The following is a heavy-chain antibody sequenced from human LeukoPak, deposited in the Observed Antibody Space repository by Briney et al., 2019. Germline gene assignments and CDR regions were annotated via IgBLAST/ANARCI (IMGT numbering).Heavy chain of an antibody. V-gene: IGHV3-23*01. CDR3: AKIPYSSGWVQNWFDP. CDR1: GFTFSTNA. Sequence: GGSLRLSYLTSGFTFSTNAMSWVRQAPGKGLEWISAISGSGGSTYSADSVKGRFTISRDNSKNTLYLQMNSLRAEDTAVYYCAKIPYSSGWVQNWFDPWGQGTLVTVSS. J-gene: IGHJ5*02. CDR2: ISGSGGST. D-gene: IGHD6-19*01.